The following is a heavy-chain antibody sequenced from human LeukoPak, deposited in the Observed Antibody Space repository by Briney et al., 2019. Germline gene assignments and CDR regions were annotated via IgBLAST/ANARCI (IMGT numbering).Heavy chain of an antibody. D-gene: IGHD5-12*01. V-gene: IGHV4-39*07. Sequence: SETLSLTCTVSGDSISSFSDYWGWIRQPPGKGLEWIGTIYYRGSTNYNPSLKSRVTISVDTSKNQFSLKLSSVTAADTAVYYCANGVATSLFDYWGQGTLVTVSS. J-gene: IGHJ4*02. CDR1: GDSISSFSDY. CDR3: ANGVATSLFDY. CDR2: IYYRGST.